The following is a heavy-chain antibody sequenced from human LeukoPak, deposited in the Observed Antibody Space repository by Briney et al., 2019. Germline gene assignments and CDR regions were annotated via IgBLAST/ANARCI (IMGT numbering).Heavy chain of an antibody. D-gene: IGHD4-17*01. V-gene: IGHV3-23*01. Sequence: PGGSLRLSCAASGFTFSSYAMSWVRQAPGKGLEWVSAISGSGGSTYYADSVKGRFTISRDNSKSTLYLQMNSLRVEDTAVYYCANGPDYGDSWFDPWGQGTLVTVSS. CDR1: GFTFSSYA. CDR2: ISGSGGST. J-gene: IGHJ5*02. CDR3: ANGPDYGDSWFDP.